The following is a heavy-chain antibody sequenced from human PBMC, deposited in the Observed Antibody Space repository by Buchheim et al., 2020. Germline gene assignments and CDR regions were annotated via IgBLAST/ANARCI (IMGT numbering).Heavy chain of an antibody. D-gene: IGHD6-19*01. J-gene: IGHJ4*02. CDR2: IKQDGSEQ. Sequence: EVQLLESGGGLVQPGGSLRLSCAASGFTFSSYAMSWVRQAPGKGPEWVAIIKQDGSEQFYVDSVKGRFTISRDNAKNSLYLQMHSLRAEDTAVYYCVRGSGWLHDYWGQGTL. V-gene: IGHV3-7*01. CDR3: VRGSGWLHDY. CDR1: GFTFSSYA.